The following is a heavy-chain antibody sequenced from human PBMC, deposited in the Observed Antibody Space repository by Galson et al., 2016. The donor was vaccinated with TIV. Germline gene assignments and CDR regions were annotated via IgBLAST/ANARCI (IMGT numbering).Heavy chain of an antibody. D-gene: IGHD2-2*01. Sequence: LSLTCTVSGYSIASGYFWGWIRQPPGKGLEWLGNMHESGSSYYDPSLKSRLTISVDTSKNQFSLKLRSVTAADSAVYYCARDCTSTTCRIYYYGTDVWGQGTTVTVSS. CDR1: GYSIASGYF. J-gene: IGHJ6*02. CDR2: MHESGSS. V-gene: IGHV4-38-2*02. CDR3: ARDCTSTTCRIYYYGTDV.